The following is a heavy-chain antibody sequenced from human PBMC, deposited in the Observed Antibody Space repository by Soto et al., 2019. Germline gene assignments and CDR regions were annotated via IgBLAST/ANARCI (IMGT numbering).Heavy chain of an antibody. CDR2: ISAYNGNT. V-gene: IGHV1-18*01. J-gene: IGHJ4*02. CDR1: DYTFSSYG. Sequence: QVQLVQSGAEVKKPGASVKVSFKTSDYTFSSYGITWLRQAPGQGLEWMGWISAYNGNTDYAQKFQGRVTMTRDTCTTTAYMELRRLTSDDTAIYFCAREGAVPPAIRPSYYFDYWGQGTLVTVSS. D-gene: IGHD2-2*01. CDR3: AREGAVPPAIRPSYYFDY.